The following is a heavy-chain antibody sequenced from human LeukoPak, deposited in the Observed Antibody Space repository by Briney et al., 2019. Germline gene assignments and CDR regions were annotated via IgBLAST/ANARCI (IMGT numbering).Heavy chain of an antibody. V-gene: IGHV3-64*02. CDR1: GFPFSRFS. CDR2: IDGAGQNT. J-gene: IGHJ4*02. Sequence: GGSLRLSCAASGFPFSRFSMHWVRQAPGRGLEYVSAIDGAGQNTLCADSVRGRFTISRDNSENTVSLQMGSLTPEDMAVYYCARVNRGYDYWGQGALITVSS. CDR3: ARVNRGYDY. D-gene: IGHD5-12*01.